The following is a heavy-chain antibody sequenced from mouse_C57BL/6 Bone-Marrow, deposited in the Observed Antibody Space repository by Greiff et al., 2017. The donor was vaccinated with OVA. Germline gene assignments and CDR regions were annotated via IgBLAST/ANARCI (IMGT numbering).Heavy chain of an antibody. D-gene: IGHD1-1*01. CDR2: IYPRSGNT. CDR1: GYTFTSYG. CDR3: ARPPYYGSSYCY. Sequence: QVQLQQSGAELARPGASVKLSCKASGYTFTSYGISWVKQRPGQGLEWIGEIYPRSGNTYYNEKFKGKATLTADKSSSTAYMELRSLTSEDSAVYFCARPPYYGSSYCYWGQGTTLTVSS. V-gene: IGHV1-81*01. J-gene: IGHJ2*01.